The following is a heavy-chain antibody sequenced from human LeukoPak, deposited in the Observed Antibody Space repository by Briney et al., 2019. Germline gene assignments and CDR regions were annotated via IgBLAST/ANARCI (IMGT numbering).Heavy chain of an antibody. D-gene: IGHD3-9*01. V-gene: IGHV1-24*01. CDR1: GDIITELA. J-gene: IGHJ5*02. CDR2: FDPEDGET. Sequence: ASVKVSYKVSGDIITELAIHWVRQAPGNGVEGMGGFDPEDGETTYAQTFQGRVSMTEDTSTDTAYMEVSSLESDDTAVYYCVAARIDWGRNWFDPWGQGTLLIVSS. CDR3: VAARIDWGRNWFDP.